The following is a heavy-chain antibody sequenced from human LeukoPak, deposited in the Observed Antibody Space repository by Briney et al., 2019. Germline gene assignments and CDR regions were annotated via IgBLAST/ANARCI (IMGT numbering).Heavy chain of an antibody. CDR1: GGSISSSSYY. D-gene: IGHD3-22*01. Sequence: SETLSLTCTVSGGSISSSSYYWGWIRQPPGKGLEWIGSTYYSGSTYYNPSLKSRVTISVDTSKNQFSLKLSSVTAADTAVYYCARDTGNYYDSSGYSFFDYWGQGTLVTVSS. CDR3: ARDTGNYYDSSGYSFFDY. J-gene: IGHJ4*02. V-gene: IGHV4-39*07. CDR2: TYYSGST.